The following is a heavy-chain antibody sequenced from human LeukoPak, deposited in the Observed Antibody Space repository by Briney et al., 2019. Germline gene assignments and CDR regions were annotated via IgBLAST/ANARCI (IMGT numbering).Heavy chain of an antibody. J-gene: IGHJ4*02. V-gene: IGHV1-2*02. D-gene: IGHD2-2*01. Sequence: ASVKVSCKASGYTFPGYYMHWVRQAPGQELEWMGWINVNSGGTNYAQKFQGRVTMTRDTSISTAYMELSRLRSDDTAVYYCARIYCSSTSCYYFDYWGQGTLVTVSS. CDR3: ARIYCSSTSCYYFDY. CDR1: GYTFPGYY. CDR2: INVNSGGT.